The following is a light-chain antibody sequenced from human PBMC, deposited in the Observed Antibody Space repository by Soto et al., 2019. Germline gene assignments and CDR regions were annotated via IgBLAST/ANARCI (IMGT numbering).Light chain of an antibody. Sequence: EIVLTQSPGTLSLSPGERATLSCRASQSVSSNHLAWYRHKPGQAPRLLIYGASYRATDIPGMFSGRGSGKAFAFNITRLEPEDFALYYYQQSGSTPPTLGPGKGVEMK. J-gene: IGKJ1*01. CDR2: GAS. V-gene: IGKV3-20*01. CDR3: QQSGSTPPT. CDR1: QSVSSNH.